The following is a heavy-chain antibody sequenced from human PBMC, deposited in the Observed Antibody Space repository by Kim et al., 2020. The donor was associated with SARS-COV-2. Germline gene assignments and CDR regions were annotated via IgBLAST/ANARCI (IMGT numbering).Heavy chain of an antibody. Sequence: KFQGRVTITRDTSASTAYMELSSLRSEDTAVYYCARVRSSGWYGHRPFDYWGQGTLVTVSS. D-gene: IGHD6-19*01. V-gene: IGHV1-3*01. CDR3: ARVRSSGWYGHRPFDY. J-gene: IGHJ4*02.